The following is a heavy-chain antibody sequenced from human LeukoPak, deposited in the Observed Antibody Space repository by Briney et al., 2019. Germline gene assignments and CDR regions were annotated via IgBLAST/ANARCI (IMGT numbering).Heavy chain of an antibody. V-gene: IGHV5-51*01. J-gene: IGHJ6*03. CDR2: IYPADSDT. CDR3: ARHYYGSGSYYYMDV. CDR1: GYNFTNYW. Sequence: GESLKISCQGSGYNFTNYWIGWVRQMPGKGLEWMGIIYPADSDTRYSPSFQGHVTISADKSISTAYLQWSSLKASDTAMYYCARHYYGSGSYYYMDVWGKGTTVTISS. D-gene: IGHD3-10*01.